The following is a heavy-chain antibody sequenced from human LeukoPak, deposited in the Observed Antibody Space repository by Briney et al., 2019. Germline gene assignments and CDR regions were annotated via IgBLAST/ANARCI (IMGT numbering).Heavy chain of an antibody. D-gene: IGHD3-3*01. J-gene: IGHJ4*02. CDR3: AREIGDVGVGYFDY. Sequence: GGSLRLSCAASGFTFDDYAMHWVRHAPGTGLEWVSLISWDGGSTYYAASVKGRFTISRDNSTDSLYLQIISLRAYDIALYYCAREIGDVGVGYFDYWGQGTLVTVSS. CDR1: GFTFDDYA. V-gene: IGHV3-43D*04. CDR2: ISWDGGST.